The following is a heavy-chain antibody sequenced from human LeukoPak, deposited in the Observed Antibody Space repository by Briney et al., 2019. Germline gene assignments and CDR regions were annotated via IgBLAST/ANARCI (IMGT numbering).Heavy chain of an antibody. CDR2: INHSGST. D-gene: IGHD2/OR15-2a*01. Sequence: SETLSLTCAVYGGSFSGYYWSWIRQPPGKGLEWIGEINHSGSTNYNPSLKSRVTISVDTSKNQFSLKLSSVTAADTAVYYCARRPGLYAPRYRNYYYGMDVWGQGTTVTVSS. V-gene: IGHV4-34*01. CDR3: ARRPGLYAPRYRNYYYGMDV. J-gene: IGHJ6*02. CDR1: GGSFSGYY.